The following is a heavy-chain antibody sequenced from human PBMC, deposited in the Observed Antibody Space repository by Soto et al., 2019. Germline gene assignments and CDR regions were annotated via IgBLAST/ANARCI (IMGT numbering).Heavy chain of an antibody. J-gene: IGHJ6*02. CDR3: ARGPRCISTSCYARGFYYYYGMDV. V-gene: IGHV3-21*01. CDR2: ISSSSSYI. CDR1: GFTFSSYS. Sequence: GGSLRLSCAASGFTFSSYSMNWVRQAPGKGLEWVSSISSSSSYIYYADSVKGRFTISRDNAKNSLYLQMNSLRAEDTAVYYCARGPRCISTSCYARGFYYYYGMDVWGQGTTVTVSS. D-gene: IGHD2-2*01.